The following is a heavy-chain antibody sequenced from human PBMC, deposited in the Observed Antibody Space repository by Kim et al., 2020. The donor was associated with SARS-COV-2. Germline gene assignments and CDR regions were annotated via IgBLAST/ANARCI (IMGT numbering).Heavy chain of an antibody. J-gene: IGHJ4*02. D-gene: IGHD4-4*01. V-gene: IGHV4-39*01. CDR3: AGRDYTYYFDY. Sequence: YYNPSLKSRVTMSVDTSKNQFSLKLSSVTAADTAVYYCAGRDYTYYFDYWGQGTLVTVSS.